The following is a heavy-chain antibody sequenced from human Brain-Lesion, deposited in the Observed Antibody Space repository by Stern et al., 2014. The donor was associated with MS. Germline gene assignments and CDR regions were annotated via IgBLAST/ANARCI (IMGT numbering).Heavy chain of an antibody. D-gene: IGHD3-10*01. Sequence: VQLVESGPGLVKPSGTLSLTCAVSGASISNTQWWTWVRQSPGKGLEWIGEIYQSGSANYNPSLRSRVTISVDRSKNSFSLKLNSGTAADTAVYYCARDPRRGGLSGYYHGMDVWGQGTTVTVSS. V-gene: IGHV4-4*02. J-gene: IGHJ6*02. CDR2: IYQSGSA. CDR1: GASISNTQW. CDR3: ARDPRRGGLSGYYHGMDV.